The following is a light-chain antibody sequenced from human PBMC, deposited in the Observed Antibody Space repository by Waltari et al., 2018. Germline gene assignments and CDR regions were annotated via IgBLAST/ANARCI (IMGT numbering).Light chain of an antibody. Sequence: EIVMTQSPATLSVSPGEGATLSCRASQSVTSLAWYQQKPGQAPRLLIYGASTRATGIPARFSGSGSGTEFTLTISSLQSEDLAVYYCQQHDNSLWTFGQGTKVEVK. V-gene: IGKV3-15*01. CDR1: QSVTS. J-gene: IGKJ1*01. CDR2: GAS. CDR3: QQHDNSLWT.